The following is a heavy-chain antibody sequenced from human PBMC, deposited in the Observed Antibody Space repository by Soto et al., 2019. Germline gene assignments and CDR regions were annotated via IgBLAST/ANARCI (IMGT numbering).Heavy chain of an antibody. Sequence: GESLKISCKGSGYSFAGYWITWVRQKPGKGLEWMGRIDPSDSQTYYSPSFRGHVIISATKSITTVFLQRSSLRASDTAMYYRARQIYDSDTGPNFQYSFDSWGQGTPVTVSS. D-gene: IGHD3-22*01. V-gene: IGHV5-10-1*01. J-gene: IGHJ4*02. CDR3: ARQIYDSDTGPNFQYSFDS. CDR1: GYSFAGYW. CDR2: IDPSDSQT.